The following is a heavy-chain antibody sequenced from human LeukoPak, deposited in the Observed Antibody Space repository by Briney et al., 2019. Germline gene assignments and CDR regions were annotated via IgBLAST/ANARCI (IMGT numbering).Heavy chain of an antibody. CDR1: GFTFEDYG. CDR3: ARVGVGRWLQTFDY. D-gene: IGHD5-24*01. CDR2: INWNGGST. J-gene: IGHJ4*02. Sequence: GRSLRLSCAASGFTFEDYGTSWVRHAPGKGLEWGSGINWNGGSTGYADSVKGRFTISRDNAKNSLYLQMNSLRAEDTALYYCARVGVGRWLQTFDYWGQGTLVTVSS. V-gene: IGHV3-20*04.